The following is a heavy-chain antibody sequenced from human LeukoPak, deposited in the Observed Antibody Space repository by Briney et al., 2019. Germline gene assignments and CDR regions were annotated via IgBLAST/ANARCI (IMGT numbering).Heavy chain of an antibody. CDR3: ARVFSSGYYYGDFDY. J-gene: IGHJ4*02. CDR1: GFTFSSYS. Sequence: GGSLRLSCAASGFTFSSYSMNWVRQAPGKGLEWVSSISSSSSYIYYADSVKGRFTISRDNAKNSLYLQMNSLRAEDTAVYYCARVFSSGYYYGDFDYWGQGTLVTVSS. D-gene: IGHD3-22*01. V-gene: IGHV3-21*01. CDR2: ISSSSSYI.